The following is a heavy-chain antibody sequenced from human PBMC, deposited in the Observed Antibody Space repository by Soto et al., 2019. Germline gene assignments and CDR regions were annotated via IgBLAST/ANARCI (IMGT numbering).Heavy chain of an antibody. CDR3: ARGMTPPGAPAWYYFDS. CDR1: GASITGSFF. D-gene: IGHD2-8*02. J-gene: IGHJ4*02. CDR2: FSLSGTT. Sequence: SETLSLTCTVSGASITGSFFWSWIRQPAGKGLEWIGRFSLSGTTNYNPSLRSRVTMSADVSRNQFSLRLTSVTAADTALYYCARGMTPPGAPAWYYFDSWGQGTLVTVSS. V-gene: IGHV4-4*07.